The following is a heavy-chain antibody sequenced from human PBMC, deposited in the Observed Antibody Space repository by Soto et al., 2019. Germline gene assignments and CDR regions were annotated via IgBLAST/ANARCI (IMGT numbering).Heavy chain of an antibody. V-gene: IGHV3-23*01. Sequence: RGSLRLSCAASGFTVSSYVMSWVRQAPGKGLEWVSAISGSGGSTYYADSVKGRFTVSRDNSKNTLYLQMNSLRAEDTAVYYCAKEHTSAFAVHYMDVWGKGTTVTVSS. D-gene: IGHD3-10*02. CDR1: GFTVSSYV. CDR3: AKEHTSAFAVHYMDV. J-gene: IGHJ6*03. CDR2: ISGSGGST.